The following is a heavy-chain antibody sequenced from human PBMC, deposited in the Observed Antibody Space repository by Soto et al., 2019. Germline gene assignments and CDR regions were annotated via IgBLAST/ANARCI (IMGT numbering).Heavy chain of an antibody. V-gene: IGHV3-74*01. Sequence: PGGSLRLSCAASGFTFSSYWMHWVRQAPGKGLVWVSRINSDGSSTRYADSVKGRFTISRDNAKNTLYLQMNSLRAEDTAVYYCAAYYDYVWGSSPLDYWGQGTLVTVSS. CDR3: AAYYDYVWGSSPLDY. CDR1: GFTFSSYW. CDR2: INSDGSST. J-gene: IGHJ4*02. D-gene: IGHD3-16*01.